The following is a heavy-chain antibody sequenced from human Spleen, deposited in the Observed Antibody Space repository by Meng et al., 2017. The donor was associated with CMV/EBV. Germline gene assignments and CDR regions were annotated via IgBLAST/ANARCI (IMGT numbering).Heavy chain of an antibody. J-gene: IGHJ5*02. CDR1: SSGSYY. Sequence: SSGSYYWSWVRQPPGKGLEWIGYIYYSGSTNYNPSLKSRVTISVDTSKNQFSLKLSSVTAADTAVYYCARDKTGYSSSWSTNWFDPWGQGTLVTVSS. V-gene: IGHV4-61*01. D-gene: IGHD6-13*01. CDR2: IYYSGST. CDR3: ARDKTGYSSSWSTNWFDP.